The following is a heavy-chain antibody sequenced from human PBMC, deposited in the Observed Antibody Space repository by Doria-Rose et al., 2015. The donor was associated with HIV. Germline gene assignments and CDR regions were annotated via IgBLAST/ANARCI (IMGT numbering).Heavy chain of an antibody. CDR1: GGSIGSGSYY. CDR2: TYIRGST. V-gene: IGHV4-61*02. Sequence: LTCTVSGGSIGSGSYYWSWIRQPAGKGLEWIGRTYIRGSTDYNPSLQSRVTISVDTSKNQFSLEVNSVTAADTAVYYCARTANWNDGRVDSWGQGTSVIVSS. J-gene: IGHJ4*02. CDR3: ARTANWNDGRVDS. D-gene: IGHD1-20*01.